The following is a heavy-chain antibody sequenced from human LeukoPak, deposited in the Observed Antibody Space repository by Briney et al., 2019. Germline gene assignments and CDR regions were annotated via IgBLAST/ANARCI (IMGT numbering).Heavy chain of an antibody. Sequence: KPSETLSLTCVVYGGSFSGYYWSWIRQPPGKGLEWIGEINHSGSTNYNPSLKSRVTISVDTSKNQFSLKLSSVTAADTAVYYCAREINSEGCGGDCYDVIHDYWGQGTLVTVSS. J-gene: IGHJ4*02. CDR1: GGSFSGYY. CDR2: INHSGST. CDR3: AREINSEGCGGDCYDVIHDY. V-gene: IGHV4-34*01. D-gene: IGHD2-21*02.